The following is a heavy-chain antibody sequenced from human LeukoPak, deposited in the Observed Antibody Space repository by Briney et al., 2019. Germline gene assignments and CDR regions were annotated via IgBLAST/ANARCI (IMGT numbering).Heavy chain of an antibody. V-gene: IGHV4-38-2*02. CDR2: IYHSGST. CDR1: GYSISSDYY. Sequence: SSETLSLTCTVSGYSISSDYYWGWIRQPPGRGLEWIGTIYHSGSTYYNPSLKSRVTISVDTSKNQFSLKLSSVTAADTAVYYCARAHRVFVTSYDRYYYYMDVWGKGTTVTVSS. CDR3: ARAHRVFVTSYDRYYYYMDV. J-gene: IGHJ6*03. D-gene: IGHD3-22*01.